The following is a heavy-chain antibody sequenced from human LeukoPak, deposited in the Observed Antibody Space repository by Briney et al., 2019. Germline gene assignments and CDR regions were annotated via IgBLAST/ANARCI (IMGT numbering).Heavy chain of an antibody. D-gene: IGHD6-19*01. CDR2: ISGSGGST. CDR1: GVTLSDHH. CDR3: AKFLGSGWFLPFDY. Sequence: GGSLRLSCAASGVTLSDHHMDWVRQAPGKGLEWVSAISGSGGSTYYADSVKGRFTISRDNSKNTLYLQMNSLRAEDTAVYYCAKFLGSGWFLPFDYWGQGTLVTVSS. J-gene: IGHJ4*02. V-gene: IGHV3-23*01.